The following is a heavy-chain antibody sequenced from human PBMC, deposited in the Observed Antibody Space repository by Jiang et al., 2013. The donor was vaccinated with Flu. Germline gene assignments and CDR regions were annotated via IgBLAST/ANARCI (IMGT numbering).Heavy chain of an antibody. Sequence: SQTLSLTCAISGDSLSSSGVAWNWIRQPPSRGLEWLGRTYYRSKWSNDYAVSVKSRITINPDTSKNQFSLQLNSVTPEDTAVYYCARGRVSAFDIWGQGTMVTVSS. CDR1: GDSLSSSGVA. CDR3: ARGRVSAFDI. V-gene: IGHV6-1*01. CDR2: TYYRSKWSN. D-gene: IGHD5/OR15-5a*01. J-gene: IGHJ3*02.